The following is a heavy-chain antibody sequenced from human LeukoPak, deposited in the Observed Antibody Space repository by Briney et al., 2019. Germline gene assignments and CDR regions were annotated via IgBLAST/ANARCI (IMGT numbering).Heavy chain of an antibody. CDR1: GYIFTSYV. CDR3: ARGDYETHGYQTR. J-gene: IGHJ4*02. Sequence: ASVKVSCKASGYIFTSYVLHWVRQAPGQGLEWMGWINTNTGNPTYAQGFTGRFVFSLDTSVSTAYLQISSLKADDTAMYYCARGDYETHGYQTRWGXGTLVTVSS. D-gene: IGHD3-22*01. CDR2: INTNTGNP. V-gene: IGHV7-4-1*02.